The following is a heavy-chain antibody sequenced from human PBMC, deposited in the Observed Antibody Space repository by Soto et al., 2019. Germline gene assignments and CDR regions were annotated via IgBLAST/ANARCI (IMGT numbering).Heavy chain of an antibody. CDR2: ISAYNGDT. J-gene: IGHJ6*02. D-gene: IGHD3-22*01. Sequence: ASVKVSCKASGYTFTSYGISWVRQAPGQGLEWMGWISAYNGDTNYAQKLQGRVTMTTDTSTSTVYMDLRSLRSDDTAVYYCARSYYDSSGPIPDPYYYGMDVWGQGTTVTVSS. V-gene: IGHV1-18*01. CDR1: GYTFTSYG. CDR3: ARSYYDSSGPIPDPYYYGMDV.